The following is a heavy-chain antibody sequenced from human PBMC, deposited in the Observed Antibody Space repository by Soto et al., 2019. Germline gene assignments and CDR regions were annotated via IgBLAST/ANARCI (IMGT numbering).Heavy chain of an antibody. CDR1: GGSISSYF. J-gene: IGHJ4*02. CDR2: IYYSGTT. D-gene: IGHD3-22*01. V-gene: IGHV4-59*01. Sequence: SETLSLTCTVSGGSISSYFWTWIRQPPGKGLEYIGYIYYSGTTYYNPSLRSRVTIPIDPSKNQFSLKLSSVTAADTAVYFCAGQDSSCFPHWGQGTLVTVSS. CDR3: AGQDSSCFPH.